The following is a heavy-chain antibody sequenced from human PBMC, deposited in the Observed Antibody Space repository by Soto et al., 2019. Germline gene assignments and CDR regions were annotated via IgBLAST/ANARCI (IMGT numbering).Heavy chain of an antibody. D-gene: IGHD3-3*01. CDR2: IGGIGDT. CDR1: GFTFSDYA. V-gene: IGHV3-23*01. Sequence: EVQLLESGGGLVQPGGSLRLSCKVSGFTFSDYAMTWVRQAPGKGLEWVSAIGGIGDTYYAESVKGRFTISRDNSKSTLYVQMNSLRGDDTAVYYCVKETRYRDVWSGHDYWGQGTLVTVSS. J-gene: IGHJ4*02. CDR3: VKETRYRDVWSGHDY.